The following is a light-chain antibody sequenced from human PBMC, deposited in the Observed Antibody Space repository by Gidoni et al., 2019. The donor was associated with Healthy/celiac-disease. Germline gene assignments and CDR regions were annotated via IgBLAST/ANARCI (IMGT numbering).Light chain of an antibody. CDR1: SSDVGGYNY. CDR3: SSYTSSSTRVV. Sequence: QSALTQPASVSGSPGQSITISCTGTSSDVGGYNYVSWYQQHPGKAPKLMIYEVSNRPSGVPDRFSGSQSGNTASLTISGLQAEDEADYYCSSYTSSSTRVVFGGGTKLTVL. CDR2: EVS. V-gene: IGLV2-14*01. J-gene: IGLJ2*01.